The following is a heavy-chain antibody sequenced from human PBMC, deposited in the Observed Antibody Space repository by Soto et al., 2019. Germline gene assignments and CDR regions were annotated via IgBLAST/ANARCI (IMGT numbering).Heavy chain of an antibody. CDR1: AYSFSDKG. CDR3: GAGPFLDY. V-gene: IGHV1-3*01. J-gene: IGHJ4*02. CDR2: TNVRNGNP. Sequence: QVQLVQSGAEVKRPGASVKISCEASAYSFSDKGVHWVRQAPGQSLEWMGWTNVRNGNPKYSQKFHGRVTINTDTSATIAYMELSSLRFEDTAVYYCGAGPFLDYWGQGTLVTVSS.